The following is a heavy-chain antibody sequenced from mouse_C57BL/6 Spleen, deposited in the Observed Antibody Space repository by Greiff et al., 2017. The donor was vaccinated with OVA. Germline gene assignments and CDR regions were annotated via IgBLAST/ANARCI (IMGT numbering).Heavy chain of an antibody. CDR1: GYSITSGYY. J-gene: IGHJ3*01. Sequence: EVKLMESGPGLVKPSQSLSLTCSVTGYSITSGYYWNWIRQFPGNQLEWMGYISYDGSNNYNPSLKNRISITRDTSKNQFFLKLNSVTTEDTATYYCARGERKTWWLRLFADWGQGTLVTVSA. D-gene: IGHD1-1*02. V-gene: IGHV3-6*01. CDR2: ISYDGSN. CDR3: ARGERKTWWLRLFAD.